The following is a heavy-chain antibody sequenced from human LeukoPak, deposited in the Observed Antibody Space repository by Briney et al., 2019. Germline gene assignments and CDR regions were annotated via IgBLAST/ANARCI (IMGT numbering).Heavy chain of an antibody. J-gene: IGHJ4*02. CDR1: GFTFSSYG. CDR2: IRYDGSNK. V-gene: IGHV3-30*02. CDR3: AEERDTAMVTIDY. Sequence: AGGSLRLSCAASGFTFSSYGMHWVRQAPGKGLEWVAFIRYDGSNKYYADSVKGRFTISRDNSKNTLYLQMNSLRAEDTAVYYCAEERDTAMVTIDYWGQGTLVTVSS. D-gene: IGHD5-18*01.